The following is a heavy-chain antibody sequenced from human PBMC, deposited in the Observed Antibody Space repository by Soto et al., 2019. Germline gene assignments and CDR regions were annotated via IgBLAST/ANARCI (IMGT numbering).Heavy chain of an antibody. V-gene: IGHV3-48*03. CDR3: ARESPVNGEIDY. CDR1: GVTFSSYE. D-gene: IGHD7-27*01. CDR2: ITSGGSTK. J-gene: IGHJ4*02. Sequence: GGSLELSCAASGVTFSSYEMNWFRQYPGKGLEWVSHITSGGSTKYHADSVKGRFTIPRENAKHSLYLQMNSLRDEDTVVYYCARESPVNGEIDYWGEGTLVTVSS.